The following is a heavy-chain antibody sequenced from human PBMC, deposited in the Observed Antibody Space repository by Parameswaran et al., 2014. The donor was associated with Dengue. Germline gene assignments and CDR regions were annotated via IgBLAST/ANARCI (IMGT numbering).Heavy chain of an antibody. J-gene: IGHJ6*03. V-gene: IGHV3-33*01. CDR2: IWYDGSNK. CDR3: ARDKTDCSSTSCYENYYYYMDV. D-gene: IGHD2-2*01. Sequence: WIRQPQGRAGVVAVIWYDGSNKYYADSVKGRFTISRDNSKNTLYLQMNSLRAEDTAVYYCARDKTDCSSTSCYENYYYYMDVWARTTVTVSS.